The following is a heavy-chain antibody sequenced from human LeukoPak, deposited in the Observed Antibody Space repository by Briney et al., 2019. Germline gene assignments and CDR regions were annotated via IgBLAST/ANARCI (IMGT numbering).Heavy chain of an antibody. V-gene: IGHV4-59*08. J-gene: IGHJ4*02. CDR2: IYYSGST. CDR3: ARHRAPYYDILTGYYGGAFGYFDY. CDR1: GGSISSYY. D-gene: IGHD3-9*01. Sequence: SETLSLTCTVSGGSISSYYWSWIRQPPGKGLEWIGYIYYSGSTNYNPSLKSRVTISVDTSENQFSLKLSSVTAADTAVYYCARHRAPYYDILTGYYGGAFGYFDYWGQGTLVTVSS.